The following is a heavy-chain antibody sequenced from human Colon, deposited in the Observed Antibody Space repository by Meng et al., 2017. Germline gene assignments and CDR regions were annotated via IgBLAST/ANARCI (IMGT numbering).Heavy chain of an antibody. J-gene: IGHJ4*02. V-gene: IGHV3-72*01. D-gene: IGHD4-17*01. CDR1: GFTFSDHY. CDR2: STNKANSYIT. Sequence: VRLVESGGGLVQPGGSLRLSCAASGFTFSDHYMDWVRQAPGKGLEWVGRSTNKANSYITEYAASVKGRFTISRDDSKDSLYLQMNSLKTEDTAVYYCARLKGNYGDWGQGTLVTASS. CDR3: ARLKGNYGD.